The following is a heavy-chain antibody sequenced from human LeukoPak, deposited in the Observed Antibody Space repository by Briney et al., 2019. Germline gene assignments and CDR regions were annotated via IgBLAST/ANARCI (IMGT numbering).Heavy chain of an antibody. V-gene: IGHV4-59*01. J-gene: IGHJ4*02. CDR2: IYYSGST. CDR3: ARDFAGNYYFHY. D-gene: IGHD1-7*01. Sequence: KPSETLSLTCTVSGGSISSYYWSWIRQPPGKGLEWIGYIYYSGSTNYNPSLKSRVTISVDTSKNQFSLKLSSVTAADTAVYYCARDFAGNYYFHYWGQGTLVTVSS. CDR1: GGSISSYY.